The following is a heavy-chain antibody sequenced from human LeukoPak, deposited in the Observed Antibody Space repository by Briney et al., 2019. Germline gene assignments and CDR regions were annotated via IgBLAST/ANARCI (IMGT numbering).Heavy chain of an antibody. CDR2: ISGSGGST. CDR3: AKDRGAYASPYYFDY. D-gene: IGHD2-21*01. J-gene: IGHJ4*02. V-gene: IGHV3-23*01. Sequence: PGGSLRLSCAASGFTFSSYAMSWVRQAPGKGLEWVSAISGSGGSTYYADSVKGRVTISRDKPKNTLYLQMNSLRAEDTPVYYCAKDRGAYASPYYFDYWGQGTLVTVSS. CDR1: GFTFSSYA.